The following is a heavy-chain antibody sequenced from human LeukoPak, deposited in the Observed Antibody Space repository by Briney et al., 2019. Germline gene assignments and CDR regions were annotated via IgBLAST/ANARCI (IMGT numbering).Heavy chain of an antibody. CDR3: ARLREPEENYYYGMDV. V-gene: IGHV1-69*01. CDR1: GGTFSSYA. J-gene: IGHJ6*04. Sequence: SVKVSCKASGGTFSSYAISWVRQAPGQGLEWMGGIIPIFGTANYAQKFQGRVTITADESTSTAYMELSRLRSEDTAVYYCARLREPEENYYYGMDVWGKGTTVTVSS. D-gene: IGHD1-26*01. CDR2: IIPIFGTA.